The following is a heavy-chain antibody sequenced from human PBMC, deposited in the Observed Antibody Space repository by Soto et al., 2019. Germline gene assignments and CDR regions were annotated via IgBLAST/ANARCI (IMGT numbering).Heavy chain of an antibody. Sequence: AGGSLRLSCAASGFTFSSYSMNWVRQAPGKGLEWVSSISSSSGYIFYADSVKGRFTISRDNAKNSLYLQMNSLRAEDTAVYYCARDYYDSSGYGFDYWGQGTLVTVSS. CDR1: GFTFSSYS. CDR3: ARDYYDSSGYGFDY. CDR2: ISSSSGYI. D-gene: IGHD3-22*01. V-gene: IGHV3-21*01. J-gene: IGHJ4*02.